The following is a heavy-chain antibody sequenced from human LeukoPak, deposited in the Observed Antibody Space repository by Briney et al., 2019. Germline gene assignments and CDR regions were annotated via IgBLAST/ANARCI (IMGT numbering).Heavy chain of an antibody. J-gene: IGHJ4*02. D-gene: IGHD3-22*01. Sequence: PSETLSLTRTVSGGSISSSFYYWGWIRQPPGKGLEWIGTIYYSGSTYYNPSLKGRVTISVDTSKNQFSLKLSSVTAADTAVYYCARLGDRYYYDSSWDYWGQGTLVTVSS. V-gene: IGHV4-39*01. CDR3: ARLGDRYYYDSSWDY. CDR2: IYYSGST. CDR1: GGSISSSFYY.